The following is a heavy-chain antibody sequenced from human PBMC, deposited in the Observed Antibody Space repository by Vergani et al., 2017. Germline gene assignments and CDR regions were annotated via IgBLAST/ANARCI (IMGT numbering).Heavy chain of an antibody. CDR2: IKQDGSEK. J-gene: IGHJ4*02. CDR1: GLTFSSYW. Sequence: EVQLVESGGGLVQPGGSLRLSCAASGLTFSSYWMSWVRQAPGKGLEWVANIKQDGSEKYYVDSVKGRFTISRDNAKNSLCLQMNSLRAEDTAVYYCASTYCDYVWGSYNPDYWGQGTLVTVSS. CDR3: ASTYCDYVWGSYNPDY. V-gene: IGHV3-7*01. D-gene: IGHD3-16*01.